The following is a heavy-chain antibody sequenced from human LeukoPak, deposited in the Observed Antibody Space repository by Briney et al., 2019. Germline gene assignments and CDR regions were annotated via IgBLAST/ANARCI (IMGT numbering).Heavy chain of an antibody. J-gene: IGHJ3*02. V-gene: IGHV4-59*01. Sequence: TPSETLSLTCTASGGSIGSYYWSWIRQPPGKGLEWIGYIYDSGSTNYNPSLKSRVTISVDTSKNQFSLKLSSVTAADTAVYYCACLTTADAFDIWGQGTMVTVSS. CDR3: ACLTTADAFDI. CDR1: GGSIGSYY. CDR2: IYDSGST. D-gene: IGHD3-22*01.